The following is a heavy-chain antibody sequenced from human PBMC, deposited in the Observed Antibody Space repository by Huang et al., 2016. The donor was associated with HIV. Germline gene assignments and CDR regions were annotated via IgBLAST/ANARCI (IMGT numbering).Heavy chain of an antibody. CDR1: GFTFDDFS. V-gene: IGHV3-9*01. J-gene: IGHJ4*02. D-gene: IGHD1-1*01. CDR3: AHLPEPSSPWTDY. CDR2: ITGDSDRV. Sequence: EVHLVESGGGLVQPGRSLRVSCGASGFTFDDFSMAWVRQLPGKGLEYVSGITGDSDRVFYAASVKGRFTISRANAKNSLYLQMNSLRVEDTALYYCAHLPEPSSPWTDYWGQGTLVTVSS.